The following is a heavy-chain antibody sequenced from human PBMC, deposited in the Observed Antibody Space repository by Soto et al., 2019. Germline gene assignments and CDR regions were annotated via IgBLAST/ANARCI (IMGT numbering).Heavy chain of an antibody. J-gene: IGHJ5*02. CDR3: ARGIAARRNWFDP. Sequence: PGGSLRLSCAASGFTFSSYAMSWVRQAPGKGLEWVSAISGSGGSTYYADSAKGRFTISRDNSKNTLYLQMNSLRAEDTAVYYCARGIAARRNWFDPWGQGTLVTVSS. V-gene: IGHV3-23*01. CDR1: GFTFSSYA. D-gene: IGHD6-6*01. CDR2: ISGSGGST.